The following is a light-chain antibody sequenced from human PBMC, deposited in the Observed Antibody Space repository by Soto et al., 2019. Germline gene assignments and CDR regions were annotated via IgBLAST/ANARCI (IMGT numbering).Light chain of an antibody. CDR3: CSYAGTYAYV. Sequence: QSALTQPRSVSESPGQSVTISCTGTGSDVGGYNFVSWYQQYPGKAPKLMIYDVSKRPSGVPDRFSGSKSGNTASLTISGLQAEDEADYYCCSYAGTYAYVFGTGTKVTVL. J-gene: IGLJ1*01. CDR1: GSDVGGYNF. V-gene: IGLV2-11*01. CDR2: DVS.